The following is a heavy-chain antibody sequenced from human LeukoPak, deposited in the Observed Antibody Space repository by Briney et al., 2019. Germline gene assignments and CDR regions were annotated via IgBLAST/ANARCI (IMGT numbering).Heavy chain of an antibody. Sequence: SETLSLTCAVSGYSISRGYYWGWIRQPPGKGLEWLGTIYHSGSTYYNPSLKSRVTISVDTSKNQFSLKLSSVTAADTAVYYCARPNYCSSTSCYPWFDPWGQGTLVTVSS. CDR1: GYSISRGYY. D-gene: IGHD2-2*01. J-gene: IGHJ5*02. V-gene: IGHV4-38-2*01. CDR2: IYHSGST. CDR3: ARPNYCSSTSCYPWFDP.